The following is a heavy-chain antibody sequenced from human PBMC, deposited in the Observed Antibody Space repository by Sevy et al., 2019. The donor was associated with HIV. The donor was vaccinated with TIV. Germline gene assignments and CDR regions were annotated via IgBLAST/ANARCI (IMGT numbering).Heavy chain of an antibody. V-gene: IGHV4-59*08. D-gene: IGHD1-26*01. J-gene: IGHJ4*02. Sequence: SETLSLTCTVSGGSITSLYWNWIRQPPGKGLEWIANIYSHGHINYNPSLKSRVTLSLDTSKNQFSLRLSSVTAADTAMYYCAGENAWGRGYSWGQGTLVTVSS. CDR1: GGSITSLY. CDR2: IYSHGHI. CDR3: AGENAWGRGYS.